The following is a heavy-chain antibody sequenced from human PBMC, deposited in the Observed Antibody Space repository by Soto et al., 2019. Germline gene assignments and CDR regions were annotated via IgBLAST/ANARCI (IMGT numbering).Heavy chain of an antibody. V-gene: IGHV1-58*01. Sequence: SVKVSCKTSGLTFSSSAVHRVRQARGHRLQRIGWIDVGSGNANYAQTHQERIGISRDMSTSTAYMELSSLRPEDTAVYYCAADVGGYNYG. J-gene: IGHJ6*01. CDR3: AADVGGYNYG. CDR1: GLTFSSSA. CDR2: IDVGSGNA. D-gene: IGHD3-16*01.